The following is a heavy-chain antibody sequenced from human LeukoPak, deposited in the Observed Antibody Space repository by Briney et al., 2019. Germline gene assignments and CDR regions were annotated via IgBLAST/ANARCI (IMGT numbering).Heavy chain of an antibody. V-gene: IGHV3-23*01. CDR3: AKKGLRLDSGSYLPYYFDY. J-gene: IGHJ4*02. CDR1: GFTFSSYA. CDR2: ISGSGGST. Sequence: PGGSLRLSCAASGFTFSSYAMSWVRQAPGKGLEWVSAISGSGGSTYYADSVKGRFTISRDNSKNTLYLQVNSLRAEDTAVYYCAKKGLRLDSGSYLPYYFDYWGQGTLVTVSS. D-gene: IGHD3-10*01.